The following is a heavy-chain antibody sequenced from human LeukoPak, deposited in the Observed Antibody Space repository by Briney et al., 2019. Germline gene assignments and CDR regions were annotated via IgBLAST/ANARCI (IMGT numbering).Heavy chain of an antibody. J-gene: IGHJ5*02. D-gene: IGHD3-3*01. CDR2: IIPIFGTA. CDR1: GGTFSSYA. CDR3: ARGLYDFWSGFENWFDP. Sequence: SVKVSCKASGGTFSSYAISWVRQAPGQGLEWTGGIIPIFGTANYAQKFQGRVTITADESTSTAYMELSSLRSEDTAVYCCARGLYDFWSGFENWFDPWGQGTLVTVSS. V-gene: IGHV1-69*13.